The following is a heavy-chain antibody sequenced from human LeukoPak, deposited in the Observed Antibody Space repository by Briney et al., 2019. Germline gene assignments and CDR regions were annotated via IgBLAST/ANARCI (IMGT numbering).Heavy chain of an antibody. CDR2: IYDSGST. CDR3: ARHEDSSSWYVEEAFDI. Sequence: SETLSLTCTVSGGSISSYYWSWIRQPPGKGLEWIGYIYDSGSTSYSPSLKSRVTISADTSKNQFSLKLSSVTAADTAVYYCARHEDSSSWYVEEAFDIWGQGTMVTVSS. V-gene: IGHV4-59*01. CDR1: GGSISSYY. D-gene: IGHD6-13*01. J-gene: IGHJ3*02.